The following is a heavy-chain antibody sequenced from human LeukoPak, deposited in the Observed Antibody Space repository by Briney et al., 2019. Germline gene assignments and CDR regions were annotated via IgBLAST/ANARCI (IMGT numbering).Heavy chain of an antibody. J-gene: IGHJ5*02. V-gene: IGHV3-21*01. CDR3: ARGATDTTRWFDP. CDR1: GFSFNTYS. Sequence: GGSLRLSCAASGFSFNTYSMTWVRQAPGKGLEWVSIISRTSESTFYADSVKGRFTISRDNAKNSLYLQMNGLIADDTATYYCARGATDTTRWFDPWGQGTLVTVSS. D-gene: IGHD1-7*01. CDR2: ISRTSEST.